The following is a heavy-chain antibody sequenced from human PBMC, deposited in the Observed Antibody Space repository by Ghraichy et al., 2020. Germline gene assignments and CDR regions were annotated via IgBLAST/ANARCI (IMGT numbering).Heavy chain of an antibody. Sequence: SETLSLTCTVSGGSISSSSYYWGWIRQPPGKGLEWIGSIYYSGSTYYNPSLKSRVTISVDTSKNQFSLKLSSVTAADTAVYYCARLVYSSSWFYYMDVWGKGTTVTVSS. D-gene: IGHD6-13*01. CDR2: IYYSGST. CDR3: ARLVYSSSWFYYMDV. V-gene: IGHV4-39*01. CDR1: GGSISSSSYY. J-gene: IGHJ6*03.